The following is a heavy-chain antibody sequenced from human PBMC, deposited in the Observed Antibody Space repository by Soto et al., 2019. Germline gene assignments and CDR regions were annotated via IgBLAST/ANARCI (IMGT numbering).Heavy chain of an antibody. CDR2: MNPNSGNT. CDR1: GYTFTSYD. Sequence: QVQLVQSGAEVKKPGASVKVSCKTSGYTFTSYDINWVRQATGQGLEWMGWMNPNSGNTAYAQKFQGRVTMTRNNPITTSYMALSSLISEHTAVYYCARVRSRGAFDIWGQGKMVTVSS. V-gene: IGHV1-8*01. CDR3: ARVRSRGAFDI. D-gene: IGHD6-6*01. J-gene: IGHJ3*02.